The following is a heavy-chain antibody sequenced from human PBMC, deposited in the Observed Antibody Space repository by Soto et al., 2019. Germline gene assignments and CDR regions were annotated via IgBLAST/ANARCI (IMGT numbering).Heavy chain of an antibody. CDR2: VIPILGMA. J-gene: IGHJ5*02. Sequence: GASVKVSCKASGGTFSSYSFSWVRQAPGQGLEWMGRVIPILGMANYAQKFQGRVTITADKSTSTVYMEMSGLRSEDTYYYGSGSYSPWGQGTLVTVSS. V-gene: IGHV1-69*02. CDR3: GSYSP. CDR1: GGTFSSYS. D-gene: IGHD3-10*01.